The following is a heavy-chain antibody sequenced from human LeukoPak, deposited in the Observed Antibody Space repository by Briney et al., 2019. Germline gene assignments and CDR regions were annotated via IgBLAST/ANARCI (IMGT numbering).Heavy chain of an antibody. J-gene: IGHJ5*02. CDR2: INPSGGST. V-gene: IGHV1-46*01. Sequence: ASVKFSCKASGYTFTSYYMHWVRQAPGQGLEWMGIINPSGGSTSYAQKFQGRVTMTRDTSTSTVYMELSSLRSEDTAVYYCARDRRVVPAARGWFDPWGQGTLVTVSS. D-gene: IGHD2-2*01. CDR1: GYTFTSYY. CDR3: ARDRRVVPAARGWFDP.